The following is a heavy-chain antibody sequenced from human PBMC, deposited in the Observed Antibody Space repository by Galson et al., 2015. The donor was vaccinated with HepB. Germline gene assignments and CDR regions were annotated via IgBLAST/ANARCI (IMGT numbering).Heavy chain of an antibody. Sequence: SLRLSCAASGFTFLSYAMHWVRQAPGKGLEWVAVISYDGRNEYFADSVRGRFSISRDNSNNTVSLQLDSLRTDDTAVYYCARSVALQRFFYLDFWGQGTLVTVSS. CDR2: ISYDGRNE. CDR3: ARSVALQRFFYLDF. V-gene: IGHV3-30*04. D-gene: IGHD2-21*01. J-gene: IGHJ4*02. CDR1: GFTFLSYA.